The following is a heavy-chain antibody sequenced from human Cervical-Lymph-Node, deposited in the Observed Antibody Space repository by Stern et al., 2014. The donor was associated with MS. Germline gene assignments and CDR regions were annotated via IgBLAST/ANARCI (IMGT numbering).Heavy chain of an antibody. Sequence: QITLKESGPTLVKPTQTLTLTCTFPGFSLTTNGVSVGWIRQPPGKALEWLAHIYWDDDKRYSPSLKSRLTITKDTSKNQVVLTMTNMDPVDTATYFCAHSEDDEGYDYWGQGTLITVSS. CDR2: IYWDDDK. J-gene: IGHJ4*02. V-gene: IGHV2-5*02. D-gene: IGHD1-1*01. CDR3: AHSEDDEGYDY. CDR1: GFSLTTNGVS.